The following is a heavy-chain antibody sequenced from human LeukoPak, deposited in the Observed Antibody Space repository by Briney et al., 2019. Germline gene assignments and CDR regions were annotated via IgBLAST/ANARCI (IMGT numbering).Heavy chain of an antibody. CDR2: ISSGAATI. J-gene: IGHJ6*04. CDR1: GFTFSSYE. D-gene: IGHD3-10*02. V-gene: IGHV3-48*03. Sequence: PGGSLRLSCAASGFTFSSYEMNWVRQAPGKGLEWVSSISSGAATIYYADSVKGRFTISRDNAKNSLYLLMSSLRAEDTAVYYCAELGITMIGGVWGKGTTVTISS. CDR3: AELGITMIGGV.